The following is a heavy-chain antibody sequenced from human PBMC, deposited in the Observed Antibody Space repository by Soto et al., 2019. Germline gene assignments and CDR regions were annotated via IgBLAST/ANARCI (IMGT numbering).Heavy chain of an antibody. D-gene: IGHD3-22*01. CDR1: GFTLSNYA. J-gene: IGHJ4*02. Sequence: GGSLRLSCAASGFTLSNYAMSWVRQAPGKGLEWVSAISISGGSTYCADSVKGRFTISRDSSKNTLYLQMNGLRAEDTAVYYCAKDLRDSSGYYYYIDSWGQGILVTAS. CDR2: ISISGGST. V-gene: IGHV3-23*01. CDR3: AKDLRDSSGYYYYIDS.